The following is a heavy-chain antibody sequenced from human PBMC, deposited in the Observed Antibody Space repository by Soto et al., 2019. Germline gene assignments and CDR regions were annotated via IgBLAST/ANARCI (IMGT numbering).Heavy chain of an antibody. V-gene: IGHV4-30-4*01. CDR3: ARVSGYSYGYVDY. D-gene: IGHD5-18*01. J-gene: IGHJ4*02. CDR2: IYYSGST. CDR1: GGSISSGDYY. Sequence: QVQLQESGPGLVKPSQTLSLTCTVSGGSISSGDYYWSWIRQPPGKGLEWIGYIYYSGSTYYNPSLKSRVTISVDTSKNRFSLKLSSLTAADTAVYYCARVSGYSYGYVDYWGQGTLVTVSS.